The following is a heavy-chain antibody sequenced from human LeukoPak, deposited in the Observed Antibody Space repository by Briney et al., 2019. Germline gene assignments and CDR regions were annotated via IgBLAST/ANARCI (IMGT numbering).Heavy chain of an antibody. CDR2: INHSGST. CDR1: GGSFSGYY. D-gene: IGHD2-2*01. Sequence: SETLSLTCAVYGGSFSGYYWSWIRQPPGKGLEWIGEINHSGSTNYNPSLKSRVTISADTSKNQFSLKLSSVTAADTAVYYCATASSNCSSTSCLLNWFDPWGQGTLVTVSS. V-gene: IGHV4-34*01. CDR3: ATASSNCSSTSCLLNWFDP. J-gene: IGHJ5*02.